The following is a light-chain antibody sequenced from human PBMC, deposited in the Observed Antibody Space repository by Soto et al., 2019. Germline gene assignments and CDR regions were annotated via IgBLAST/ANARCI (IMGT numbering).Light chain of an antibody. CDR2: RAS. J-gene: IGKJ2*01. Sequence: DIQMTQSPSTLSASVGDRVTITCRASQNIGAWLAWYQQKPGQGPKLLISRASNLETGVPSRFSGSGSGTQFTLAISGLQPDDFATYYCQQYNSYSHVYTFGQGTKLEIK. CDR3: QQYNSYSHVYT. V-gene: IGKV1-5*03. CDR1: QNIGAW.